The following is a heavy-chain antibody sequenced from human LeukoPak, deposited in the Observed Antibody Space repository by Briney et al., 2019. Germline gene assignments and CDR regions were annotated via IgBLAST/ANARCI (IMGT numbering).Heavy chain of an antibody. D-gene: IGHD3-16*01. CDR1: GFTFSSQW. J-gene: IGHJ5*02. CDR3: ARAFS. V-gene: IGHV3-7*01. CDR2: IKEDGSEK. Sequence: GGCLRLSCAASGFTFSSQWMSWVRQAPGKGLEWVANIKEDGSEKSYVDSVTGRFTISRANAKNSLYLQMNSLRAEDTAVYYCARAFSWGQGTLVTVSS.